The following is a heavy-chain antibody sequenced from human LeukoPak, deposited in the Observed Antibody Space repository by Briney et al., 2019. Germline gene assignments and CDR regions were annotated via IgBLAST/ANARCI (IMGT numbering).Heavy chain of an antibody. Sequence: AAVTVSCMASGYTFTSYGISGVRQAPGQGGEGVGWMSTYKGNTNYAQKLQGRGTMTTDTSTSTAYMELRSLRSDDTAVYYCARDIGVAARPQGYWGQGTLVTVSS. V-gene: IGHV1-18*01. J-gene: IGHJ4*02. CDR2: MSTYKGNT. CDR3: ARDIGVAARPQGY. D-gene: IGHD2-8*01. CDR1: GYTFTSYG.